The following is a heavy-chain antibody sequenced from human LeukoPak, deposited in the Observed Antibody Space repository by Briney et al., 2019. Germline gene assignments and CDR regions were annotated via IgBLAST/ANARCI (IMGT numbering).Heavy chain of an antibody. J-gene: IGHJ5*02. Sequence: SETLSLTCTVSGGSISSYYWSWIRQPPGKGLEWIGYIYYSGSTNYKPSLKSRVTISVDTPKNQFSLKLNSVTAADTAVYYCARGGYYGSGNDFRFDPWGQGTLVTVSS. D-gene: IGHD3-10*01. CDR2: IYYSGST. CDR3: ARGGYYGSGNDFRFDP. V-gene: IGHV4-59*01. CDR1: GGSISSYY.